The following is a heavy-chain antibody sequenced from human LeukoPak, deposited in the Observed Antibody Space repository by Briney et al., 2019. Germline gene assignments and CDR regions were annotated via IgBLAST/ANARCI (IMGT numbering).Heavy chain of an antibody. Sequence: GGSLRLSCVASEFTFSNYAMSWVRQAPGKGLEWVSAIRGRGSSTFYADSVKGRFTISRDNSKNTLYLQMSSLRAEDTAVYYCAQDRNSYDYWYFDLWGRGTLVTVSS. CDR2: IRGRGSST. CDR3: AQDRNSYDYWYFDL. D-gene: IGHD3-16*01. CDR1: EFTFSNYA. J-gene: IGHJ2*01. V-gene: IGHV3-23*01.